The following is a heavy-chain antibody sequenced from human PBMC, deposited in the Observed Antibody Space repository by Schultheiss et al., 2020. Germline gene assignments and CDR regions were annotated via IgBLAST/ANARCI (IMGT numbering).Heavy chain of an antibody. CDR3: ARDRASSSWSDYYYGMDV. D-gene: IGHD6-13*01. J-gene: IGHJ6*02. Sequence: GSLRLSCAVYGGSFSGYYWSWIRQPPGKGLEWIGEINHSGSTNYNPSLKSRVTISVDTSKNQFSLKLSSVTAADTAVYYCARDRASSSWSDYYYGMDVWGQGTTVTVSS. V-gene: IGHV4-34*01. CDR2: INHSGST. CDR1: GGSFSGYY.